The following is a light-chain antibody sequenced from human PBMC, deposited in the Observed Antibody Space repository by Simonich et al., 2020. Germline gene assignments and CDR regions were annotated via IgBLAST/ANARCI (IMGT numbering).Light chain of an antibody. CDR2: AVS. CDR3: CSYAGRSNVV. CDR1: SSDVGSYNL. J-gene: IGLJ2*01. Sequence: QSALTPPASVSGSHGQSITISCTGTSSDVGSYNLVSWYQQHPGKAPQLMIYAVSKRPSGVSNRFSGSKAGNTASLTISGLQAEDEADYYCCSYAGRSNVVFGGGTKLTVL. V-gene: IGLV2-23*02.